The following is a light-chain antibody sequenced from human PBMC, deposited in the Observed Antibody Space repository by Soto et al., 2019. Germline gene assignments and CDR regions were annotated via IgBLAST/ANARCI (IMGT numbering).Light chain of an antibody. V-gene: IGKV3-15*01. J-gene: IGKJ2*03. Sequence: VMTQSPATLSVSPGERATLSCRASEGVSSHLAWYQQQPGQAPRLLMYDASTRATGIPARFSGSGSGTEFTLTISSLQSEDSAVYYCQQYHNWYSFGQGSKLESK. CDR2: DAS. CDR3: QQYHNWYS. CDR1: EGVSSH.